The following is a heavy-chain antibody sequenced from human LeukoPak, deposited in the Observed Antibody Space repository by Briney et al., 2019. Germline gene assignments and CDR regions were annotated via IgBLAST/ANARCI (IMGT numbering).Heavy chain of an antibody. V-gene: IGHV4-34*01. CDR1: GGSISSYY. Sequence: ASETLSLTCTVSGGSISSYYWSWIRQPPGKGLEWIGEINHSGSTNYNPSLKSRVTISVDTSKNQFSLKLSSVTAADTAVYYCAREGYSSGWDFDYWGQGTLVTVSS. CDR2: INHSGST. J-gene: IGHJ4*02. CDR3: AREGYSSGWDFDY. D-gene: IGHD6-19*01.